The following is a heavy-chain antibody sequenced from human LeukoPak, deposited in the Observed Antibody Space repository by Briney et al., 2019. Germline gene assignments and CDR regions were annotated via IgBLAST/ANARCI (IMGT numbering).Heavy chain of an antibody. CDR3: ARGKVSDYYFYFGMDV. V-gene: IGHV3-30-3*01. Sequence: GGSLRLSCAASGFTFSRYTMHWVRQAPGKGLEWVATISCDGSREYYSDSVKGRFTISRDNSKNTLYLQMNSLRADDTALYFCARGKVSDYYFYFGMDVWGQGTTVTVSS. D-gene: IGHD5/OR15-5a*01. CDR2: ISCDGSRE. CDR1: GFTFSRYT. J-gene: IGHJ6*02.